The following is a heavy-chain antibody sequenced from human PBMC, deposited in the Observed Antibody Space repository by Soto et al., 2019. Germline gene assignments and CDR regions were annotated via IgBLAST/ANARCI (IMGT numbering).Heavy chain of an antibody. V-gene: IGHV1-46*01. CDR1: GYTFTRYD. J-gene: IGHJ6*02. CDR3: ARDTAQLGYSVYYYYGMDV. D-gene: IGHD3-22*01. CDR2: INPSGGST. Sequence: GASGKVSCKASGYTFTRYDMHWGRQAPGQGVERMGIINPSGGSTSYAQKFQGRVTMTRDTSTSTVYMELSSLRSEDTAVYYCARDTAQLGYSVYYYYGMDVWGQGTTVTVSS.